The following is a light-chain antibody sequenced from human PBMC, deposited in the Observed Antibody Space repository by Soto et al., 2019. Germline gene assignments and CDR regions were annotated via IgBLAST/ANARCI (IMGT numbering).Light chain of an antibody. CDR3: QQRSSWPLT. CDR2: DAS. J-gene: IGKJ4*01. CDR1: QSVSTY. Sequence: ESVLTHSPATLSLSPREKATLSCRASQSVSTYLGWYQQKPGQAPRLLIYDASNRATGVPARFSGSGSGTDFTLTISSLEPEDFAVYYCQQRSSWPLTFGGGTKVDIK. V-gene: IGKV3-11*01.